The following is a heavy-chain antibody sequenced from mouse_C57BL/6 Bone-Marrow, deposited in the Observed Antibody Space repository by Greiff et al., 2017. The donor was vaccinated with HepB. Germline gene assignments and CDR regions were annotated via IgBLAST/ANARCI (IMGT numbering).Heavy chain of an antibody. CDR1: GFSLTSYG. D-gene: IGHD1-1*01. CDR2: IWSGGST. CDR3: ARKGYYGSRGDAMDY. Sequence: VQRVESGPGLVQPSQSLSITCTVSGFSLTSYGVHWVRQSPGKGLEWLGVIWSGGSTDYNAAFISRLSISKDNSKSQVFFKMNSLQADDTAIYYCARKGYYGSRGDAMDYWGQGTSVTVSS. J-gene: IGHJ4*01. V-gene: IGHV2-2*01.